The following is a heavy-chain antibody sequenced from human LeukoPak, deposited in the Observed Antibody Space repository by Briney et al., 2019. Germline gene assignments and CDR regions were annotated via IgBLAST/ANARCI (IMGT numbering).Heavy chain of an antibody. CDR2: INPNSGGT. Sequence: ASVKVSCKASGYTFTGYYIHWVRQAPGQGREWMGWINPNSGGTNYAQKFQGRVTMTRDTSINTAYMELSRLRSDDTAVYYCARDLTLGLHPNGGGYYYYYYMDVWGKGTTVTVSS. CDR3: ARDLTLGLHPNGGGYYYYYYMDV. V-gene: IGHV1-2*02. D-gene: IGHD3-10*01. CDR1: GYTFTGYY. J-gene: IGHJ6*03.